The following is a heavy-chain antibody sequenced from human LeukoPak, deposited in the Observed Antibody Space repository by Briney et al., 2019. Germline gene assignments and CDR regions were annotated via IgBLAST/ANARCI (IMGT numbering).Heavy chain of an antibody. V-gene: IGHV5-51*01. CDR2: IHPGDSDT. Sequence: GESLKISCKGSGYSFSDFWIGWVRQMPGKGLEWMGSIHPGDSDTRYSPSFQGQVTISAEKSISTAYLQWRSLKASDTAMYYCARQGYRSTWDRYLGYWGQGTLVTVSS. J-gene: IGHJ4*02. CDR1: GYSFSDFW. D-gene: IGHD2-2*01. CDR3: ARQGYRSTWDRYLGY.